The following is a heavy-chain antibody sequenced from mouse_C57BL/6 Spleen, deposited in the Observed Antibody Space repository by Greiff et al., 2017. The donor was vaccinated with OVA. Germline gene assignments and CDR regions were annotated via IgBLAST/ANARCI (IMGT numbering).Heavy chain of an antibody. J-gene: IGHJ4*01. CDR3: ARGEGYEMTFAMDY. D-gene: IGHD2-2*01. Sequence: EVQVVESGPELVKPGASVKISCKASGYSFTDYNMNWVKQSNGKSLEWIGVINPNYGTTSYNQKFKGKATLTVDQSSSTAYMQLNSLTSEDSAVYYCARGEGYEMTFAMDYWGQGTSVTVSS. V-gene: IGHV1-39*01. CDR1: GYSFTDYN. CDR2: INPNYGTT.